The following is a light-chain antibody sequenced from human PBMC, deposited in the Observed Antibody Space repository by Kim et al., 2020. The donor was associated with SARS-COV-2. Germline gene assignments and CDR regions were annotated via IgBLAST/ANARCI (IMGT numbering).Light chain of an antibody. J-gene: IGLJ2*01. Sequence: GQKVTISDSGSSYNMGNNYVSWYQQLPGTAPKLLIYDNNKRPSGIPDRFSGSKSGTSATLGITGLQTGDEADYYCGTWDSSLSAGVFGGGTQLTVL. V-gene: IGLV1-51*01. CDR1: SYNMGNNY. CDR2: DNN. CDR3: GTWDSSLSAGV.